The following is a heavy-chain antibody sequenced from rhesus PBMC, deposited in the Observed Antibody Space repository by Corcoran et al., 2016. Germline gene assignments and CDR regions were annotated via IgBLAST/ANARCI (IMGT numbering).Heavy chain of an antibody. CDR1: GGSISDYYY. D-gene: IGHD5-30*01. Sequence: QVQLQESGPGLVKPSETLSLTCAVSGGSISDYYYWNWIRQPPGKGLEWIGNIYGNMARTNYNPTLKSRVTISKDTTKNQFFLKLSSVTAADTAVYYCARDGGGYSGYNRFDVWGPGVLVTVSS. CDR3: ARDGGGYSGYNRFDV. J-gene: IGHJ5-1*01. CDR2: IYGNMART. V-gene: IGHV4S9*01.